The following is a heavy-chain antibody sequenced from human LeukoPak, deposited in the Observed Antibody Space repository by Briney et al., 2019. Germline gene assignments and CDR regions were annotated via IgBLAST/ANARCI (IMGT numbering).Heavy chain of an antibody. D-gene: IGHD3-3*01. CDR1: GYSISSGYY. J-gene: IGHJ4*02. Sequence: SETLSLTCTVSGYSISSGYYWGWIRQPPGKGLEWIGSIYHSGSTNYNPSLKSRVTMSVDTSKNQFSLKLSSVTAADTAVYYCARWDYDFWSGYQGYWGQGTLVTVSS. V-gene: IGHV4-38-2*02. CDR2: IYHSGST. CDR3: ARWDYDFWSGYQGY.